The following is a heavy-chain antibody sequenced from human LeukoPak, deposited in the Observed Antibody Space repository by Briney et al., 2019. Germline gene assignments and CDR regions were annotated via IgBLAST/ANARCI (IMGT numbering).Heavy chain of an antibody. J-gene: IGHJ5*02. D-gene: IGHD2/OR15-2a*01. CDR1: GGSISSYY. Sequence: PSETLSLTCTVSGGSISSYYWSWIRQPPGKGLEWIGYIYYSGSTNYNPSLKSRVTISVDTSKNQFSLKLSSVTAADTAVYYCARDTILYSRGFDPWGQGTLVTVSS. CDR2: IYYSGST. V-gene: IGHV4-59*01. CDR3: ARDTILYSRGFDP.